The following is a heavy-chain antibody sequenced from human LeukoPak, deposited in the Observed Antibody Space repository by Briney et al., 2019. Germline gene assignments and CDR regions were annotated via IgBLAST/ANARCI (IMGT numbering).Heavy chain of an antibody. CDR3: ARAPSGYHNT. CDR1: GFTFSSYA. V-gene: IGHV3-23*01. Sequence: PGGSLRLSCAASGFTFSSYAMSWVRQAPGKGLEWVSAISGSGDSTYYADSVKGRFTISRDNSKNTLYLQMNSLRAEDTAVYYCARAPSGYHNTGGQGTLVTVSS. CDR2: ISGSGDST. J-gene: IGHJ4*02. D-gene: IGHD5-12*01.